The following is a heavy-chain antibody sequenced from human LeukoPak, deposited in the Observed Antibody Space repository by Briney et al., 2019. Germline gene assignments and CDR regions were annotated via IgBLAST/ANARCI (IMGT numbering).Heavy chain of an antibody. CDR3: AVEVNDYVTQ. CDR1: GGSISSGGYY. Sequence: KTSETLSLTCTVSGGSISSGGYYWSWIRQHPGKGLEWIGYIYYSGSTYYNPSLKSRVTISVDTSKNQFSLKLSSVTAADTAVYYCAVEVNDYVTQWGQGTLVTVSS. V-gene: IGHV4-31*03. D-gene: IGHD4-17*01. CDR2: IYYSGST. J-gene: IGHJ4*02.